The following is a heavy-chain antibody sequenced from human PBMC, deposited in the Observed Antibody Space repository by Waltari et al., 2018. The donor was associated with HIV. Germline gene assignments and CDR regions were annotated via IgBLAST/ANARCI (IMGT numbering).Heavy chain of an antibody. CDR3: ASGRVGDFWSGYYGGDYYYYGMDV. J-gene: IGHJ6*02. D-gene: IGHD3-3*01. CDR2: INAGNGNT. Sequence: QVQLVQSGAEVKKPGASVKVSCKASGYTFTTYAMHWVRQAPGQRLEWMGWINAGNGNTKYSQKFQGRVTITRDTSASTAYMELSSLRSEDTAVYYCASGRVGDFWSGYYGGDYYYYGMDVWGQGTTVTVSS. CDR1: GYTFTTYA. V-gene: IGHV1-3*01.